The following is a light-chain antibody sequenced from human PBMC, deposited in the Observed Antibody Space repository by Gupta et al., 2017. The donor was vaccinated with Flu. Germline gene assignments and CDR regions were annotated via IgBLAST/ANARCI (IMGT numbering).Light chain of an antibody. Sequence: GDRVTSTSRASQRVGRWLAWYQQKPGKAPRLLIYEASNLESGGPSRFSGSGSGTELTLTISSLQPDDFGTYYCQQYNSPSGTFGQGTKVEIK. CDR1: QRVGRW. CDR2: EAS. J-gene: IGKJ1*01. CDR3: QQYNSPSGT. V-gene: IGKV1-5*03.